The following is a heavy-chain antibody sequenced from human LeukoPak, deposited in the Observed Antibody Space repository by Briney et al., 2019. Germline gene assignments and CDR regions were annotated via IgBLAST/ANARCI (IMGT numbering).Heavy chain of an antibody. D-gene: IGHD1-1*01. CDR3: ARDSETETGWYYYGMDV. Sequence: GGSLRLSCAASGFTVSTNYMNWVRKAPGKGLEWVSVLYSGGSTYYADSVKGRFTISRDNSKNTVYLQMKSLRAEDTAVYYCARDSETETGWYYYGMDVWGQGTTVTVSS. CDR1: GFTVSTNY. J-gene: IGHJ6*02. CDR2: LYSGGST. V-gene: IGHV3-53*01.